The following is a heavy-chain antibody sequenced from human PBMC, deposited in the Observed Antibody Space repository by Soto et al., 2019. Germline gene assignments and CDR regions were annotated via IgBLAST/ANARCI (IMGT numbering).Heavy chain of an antibody. Sequence: EVQLVESGGGLVQPGGSLRLSCAASGFTVSSNYMSWVRQAPGKGLEWVSVIYSGGSTYYADSVKGRFTISRDNSKNTLYLQMNSLRAEDTAVYYCARGSELGGTYCGGDCSPYFDYWGQGTLVTVSS. CDR1: GFTVSSNY. D-gene: IGHD2-21*01. CDR3: ARGSELGGTYCGGDCSPYFDY. J-gene: IGHJ4*02. CDR2: IYSGGST. V-gene: IGHV3-66*01.